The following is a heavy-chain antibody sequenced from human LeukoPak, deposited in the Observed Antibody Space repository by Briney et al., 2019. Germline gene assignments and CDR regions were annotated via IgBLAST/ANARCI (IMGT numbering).Heavy chain of an antibody. D-gene: IGHD6-13*01. V-gene: IGHV3-33*06. Sequence: GGSLRLSCAASGFTFSSYGMHWVRQAPGKGLEWVAVIWYDGSNKYYADSVKGRFTISRDNSKNTLYLQMNSLRAEDTAVYYCAKRPPIAAAGMGYFQHWGQGTLVTVSS. CDR3: AKRPPIAAAGMGYFQH. CDR2: IWYDGSNK. J-gene: IGHJ1*01. CDR1: GFTFSSYG.